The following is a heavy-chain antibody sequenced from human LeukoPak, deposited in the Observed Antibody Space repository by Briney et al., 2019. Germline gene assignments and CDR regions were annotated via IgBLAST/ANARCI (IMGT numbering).Heavy chain of an antibody. J-gene: IGHJ4*02. CDR3: AKNKGGGGSYLISLFDY. Sequence: PGGSLRLSCAASGFTFDDYAMHWVRQAPGKGLEWVSGISWNSGSIGYADSVKGRFTISRDNAKNSLYLQMNSLRAEDTALYYCAKNKGGGGSYLISLFDYWGQGTLVTVSS. V-gene: IGHV3-9*01. CDR2: ISWNSGSI. D-gene: IGHD2-15*01. CDR1: GFTFDDYA.